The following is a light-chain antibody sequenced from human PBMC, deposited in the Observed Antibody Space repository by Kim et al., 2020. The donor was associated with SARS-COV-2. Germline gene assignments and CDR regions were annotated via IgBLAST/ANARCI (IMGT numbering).Light chain of an antibody. CDR3: QQYDRSPYT. Sequence: PEERATPSCSGSQSVAMNHLAWLQQKPGQAPRLHVDGTSSRATGIPYRFSGSGSGTDFTLTISRLEPVDVAKYYWQQYDRSPYTFGEGTKLEI. CDR2: GTS. CDR1: QSVAMNH. V-gene: IGKV3-20*01. J-gene: IGKJ2*01.